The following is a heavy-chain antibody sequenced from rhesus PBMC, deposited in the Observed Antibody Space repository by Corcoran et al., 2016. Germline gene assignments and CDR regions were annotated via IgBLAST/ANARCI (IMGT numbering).Heavy chain of an antibody. CDR3: ARTSSGGWSYDY. V-gene: IGHV4-65*01. D-gene: IGHD6-37*01. CDR2: ISGSSGST. CDR1: GGSVSSSNW. Sequence: QVQLQESGPGLVKPSETLSLTCAVSGGSVSSSNWWSWIRQPPGKGLEWIGYISGSSGSTYYNHSLKRRVTISTDPSKNQFSLKLSSVTAADTAVYYCARTSSGGWSYDYWGQGVLVTVSS. J-gene: IGHJ4*01.